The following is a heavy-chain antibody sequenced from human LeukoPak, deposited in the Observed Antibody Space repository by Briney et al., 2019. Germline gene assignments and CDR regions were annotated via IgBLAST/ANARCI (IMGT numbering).Heavy chain of an antibody. CDR1: GFTFSSYW. D-gene: IGHD6-19*01. CDR2: ISGSGGST. CDR3: ASGPDSSGWYGDY. Sequence: GGSLRLSCAASGFTFSSYWMSWVRQAPGKGLEWVSAISGSGGSTYYADSVKGRFTISRDNSKNTLYLQMNSLRAEDTAVYYCASGPDSSGWYGDYWGQGTLVTVSS. J-gene: IGHJ4*02. V-gene: IGHV3-23*01.